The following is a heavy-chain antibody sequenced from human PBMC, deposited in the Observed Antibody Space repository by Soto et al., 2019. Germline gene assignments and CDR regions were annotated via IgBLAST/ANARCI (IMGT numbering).Heavy chain of an antibody. Sequence: GGSLRLSCAATGFTLSKYWMAWVRQTPGKGLEFVAYIREDGKAINYVDSVKGRFTISRDNARNSLFLQMNSLRNVDTAVYYCGTDQWEGAFDIGGQGTMVTVSS. CDR2: IREDGKAI. CDR1: GFTLSKYW. D-gene: IGHD1-26*01. V-gene: IGHV3-7*01. CDR3: GTDQWEGAFDI. J-gene: IGHJ3*02.